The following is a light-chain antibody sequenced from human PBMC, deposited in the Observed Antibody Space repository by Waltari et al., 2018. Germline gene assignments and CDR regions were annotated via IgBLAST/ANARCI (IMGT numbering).Light chain of an antibody. CDR3: QVWNSSSDHYV. J-gene: IGLJ1*01. CDR2: DDS. CDR1: NIESNS. Sequence: SSVLNQPPSVSVAPGQTARITCGGINIESNSVHWYQQKPGQGPVLVVYDDSDRPSGIPERFSGSNSGNTATLTISRVEAGDEADYYCQVWNSSSDHYVFGSGTKVTVL. V-gene: IGLV3-21*02.